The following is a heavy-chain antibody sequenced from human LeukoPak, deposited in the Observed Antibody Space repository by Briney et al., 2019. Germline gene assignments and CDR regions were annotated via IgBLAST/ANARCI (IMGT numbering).Heavy chain of an antibody. V-gene: IGHV3-23*01. CDR2: ISGSGGST. CDR1: GFTFSSYA. Sequence: PGGSLRLSCAASGFTFSSYAVSWVRQAPGKGLEWVSAISGSGGSTYYADSVKGRFTISRDNSKNTLYLQMNSLRAEDTAVYYCAKAPGYSSYYFDYWGQGTLVTVSS. CDR3: AKAPGYSSYYFDY. D-gene: IGHD5-18*01. J-gene: IGHJ4*02.